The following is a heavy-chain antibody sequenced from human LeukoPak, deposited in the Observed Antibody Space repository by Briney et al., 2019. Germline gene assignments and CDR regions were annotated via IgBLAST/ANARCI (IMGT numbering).Heavy chain of an antibody. D-gene: IGHD3-22*01. V-gene: IGHV5-51*01. J-gene: IGHJ3*02. CDR3: ARRTYYYDSSGYKGDAFDI. CDR2: IYPGDSDT. CDR1: GYSFTTYR. Sequence: GESLKISCKGSGYSFTTYRIGWVRQMPGKGLEWMGIIYPGDSDTRYSPSFQGQVTISADKSISTAYLQWSSLKASDTAMYYCARRTYYYDSSGYKGDAFDIWGQGTMVTVSS.